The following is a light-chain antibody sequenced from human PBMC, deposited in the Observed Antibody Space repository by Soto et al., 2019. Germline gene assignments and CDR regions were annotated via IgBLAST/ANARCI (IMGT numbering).Light chain of an antibody. CDR1: QSVSNY. CDR3: QKRSSWPLT. J-gene: IGKJ4*01. CDR2: DAS. Sequence: EIVLTQSPATLSLSAGESATLSCRASQSVSNYLAWYQQRSGQAPRLLIYDASNRATGIPARLSGSGSGTDLSLTISRLEPEDFAVYYCQKRSSWPLTCGGGTKVDIK. V-gene: IGKV3-11*01.